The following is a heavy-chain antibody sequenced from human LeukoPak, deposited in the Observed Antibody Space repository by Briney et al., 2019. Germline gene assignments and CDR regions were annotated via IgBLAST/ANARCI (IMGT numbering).Heavy chain of an antibody. CDR2: ISGSGDGT. D-gene: IGHD7-27*01. CDR3: AKDLNWGGR. CDR1: GFTFSSYA. V-gene: IGHV3-23*01. J-gene: IGHJ4*02. Sequence: GGSLRLSCAASGFTFSSYAMSWVRQAPGKGLEWVSAISGSGDGTFYADSVKGRFTISRDNSKNTLYLQMNSLRAEDTAVYYCAKDLNWGGRWGQGTLVTVSS.